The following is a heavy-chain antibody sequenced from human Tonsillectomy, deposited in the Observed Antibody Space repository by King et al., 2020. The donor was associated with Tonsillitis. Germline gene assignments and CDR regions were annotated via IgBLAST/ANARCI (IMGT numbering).Heavy chain of an antibody. CDR2: ISFDGSIK. D-gene: IGHD6-13*01. J-gene: IGHJ6*02. CDR1: GFTFPNYV. Sequence: VQLVESGGGVVQPGRSLRLSCAASGFTFPNYVLHWVRQAPGKGLEWVAVISFDGSIKYYAASVKGRFTISRDNSKNTLYLRVNSLRAEDTALYFCAKDRGMGPGYSSSWPGSGHYYGMDVWGQGTTVTVSS. CDR3: AKDRGMGPGYSSSWPGSGHYYGMDV. V-gene: IGHV3-30*18.